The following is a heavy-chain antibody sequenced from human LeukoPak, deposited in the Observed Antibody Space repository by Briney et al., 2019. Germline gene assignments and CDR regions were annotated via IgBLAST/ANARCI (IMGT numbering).Heavy chain of an antibody. CDR3: ARGMSLYCSSTSCPNWFDP. V-gene: IGHV1-69*15. Sequence: SVKVSFKASGGTFSSYAISWVRQAPGQGLELMGRIIPIFGTANYAQKFQGRVTITADESTSTAYMAVSSLRSEETAVYYCARGMSLYCSSTSCPNWFDPWGQGTLVTVSS. CDR1: GGTFSSYA. CDR2: IIPIFGTA. D-gene: IGHD2-2*01. J-gene: IGHJ5*02.